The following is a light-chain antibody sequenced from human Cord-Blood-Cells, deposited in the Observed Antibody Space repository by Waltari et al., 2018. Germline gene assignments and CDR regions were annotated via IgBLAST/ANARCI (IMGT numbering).Light chain of an antibody. CDR2: DVR. CDR1: SSDVGGYNY. CDR3: SSYTSSSTLGV. J-gene: IGLJ2*01. Sequence: QSALTQPASVSGSPGQSITISCPGTSSDVGGYNYVSWYQQHPGKAPKPIIYDVRNRPSGVSNRFSGSKSGNTASLTISGLQAEDEADYYCSSYTSSSTLGVFGGGTKLTVL. V-gene: IGLV2-14*01.